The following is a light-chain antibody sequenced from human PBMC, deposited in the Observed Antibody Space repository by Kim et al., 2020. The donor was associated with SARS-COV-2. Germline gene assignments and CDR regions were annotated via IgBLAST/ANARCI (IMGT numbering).Light chain of an antibody. J-gene: IGKJ4*01. CDR3: QEYNNWPPLT. Sequence: SAGATAPLSCRASRSVSTKIAWYQQKPGQAPRLLIYGASTRATGIPARFSGSGSGTEFTLTISSLQSEDFAVYYCQEYNNWPPLTFGGGTKVDIK. V-gene: IGKV3-15*01. CDR1: RSVSTK. CDR2: GAS.